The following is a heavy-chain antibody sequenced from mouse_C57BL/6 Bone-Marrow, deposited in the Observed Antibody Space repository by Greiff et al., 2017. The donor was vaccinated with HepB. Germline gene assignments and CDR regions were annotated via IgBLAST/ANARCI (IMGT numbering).Heavy chain of an antibody. CDR2: IYPGDGDT. Sequence: QVQLQQSGPELVKPGASVKISCKASGYAFSSSWMNWVKQRPGKGLEWIGRIYPGDGDTNYNGKFKGKATLTADKSSSTAYMQLSSLPSEDSAVYFCARRDYGSSSPWYFDVWGTGTTVTVSS. CDR1: GYAFSSSW. D-gene: IGHD1-1*01. V-gene: IGHV1-82*01. CDR3: ARRDYGSSSPWYFDV. J-gene: IGHJ1*03.